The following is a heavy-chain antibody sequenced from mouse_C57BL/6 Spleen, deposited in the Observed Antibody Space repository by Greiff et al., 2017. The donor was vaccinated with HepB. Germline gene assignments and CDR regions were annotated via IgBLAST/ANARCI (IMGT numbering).Heavy chain of an antibody. V-gene: IGHV5-4*01. J-gene: IGHJ2*01. D-gene: IGHD3-2*02. CDR3: ARDAAQATLDYFDY. Sequence: EVKLEESGGGLVKPGGSLKLSCAASGFTFSSYAMSWVRQTPEKRLEWVATISDGGSYTYYPDNVKGRFTISRDNAKNNLYLQMSHLKSEDTAMYYCARDAAQATLDYFDYWGQGTTLTVSS. CDR2: ISDGGSYT. CDR1: GFTFSSYA.